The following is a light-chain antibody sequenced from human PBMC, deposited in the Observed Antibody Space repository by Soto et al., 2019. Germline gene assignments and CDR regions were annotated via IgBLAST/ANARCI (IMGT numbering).Light chain of an antibody. CDR1: SSDVGGYDF. Sequence: QPASVSGSPGQSITISCTGTSSDVGGYDFVSWYQQHPGKAPKLMIYKVSNRPSGVSNRFSGSKSGNTASLTISGLQAEDEADYYCSSFTSSSTYVLGTGTKLTVL. V-gene: IGLV2-14*01. J-gene: IGLJ1*01. CDR2: KVS. CDR3: SSFTSSSTYV.